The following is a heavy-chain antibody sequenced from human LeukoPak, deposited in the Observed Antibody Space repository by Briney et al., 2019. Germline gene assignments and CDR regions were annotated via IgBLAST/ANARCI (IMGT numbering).Heavy chain of an antibody. D-gene: IGHD3-10*01. CDR3: ARSGISMVRGVSFYYYGMDV. J-gene: IGHJ6*02. Sequence: GGSLRLSCVASGFTFSSYVMHWVRQAPGKGLEYVSAMSSNGGSTYYAKSVKGRFTISRDISKNTLYLQMGSLRAEDMAVYYCARSGISMVRGVSFYYYGMDVWGQGTTATVSS. CDR1: GFTFSSYV. CDR2: MSSNGGST. V-gene: IGHV3-64*01.